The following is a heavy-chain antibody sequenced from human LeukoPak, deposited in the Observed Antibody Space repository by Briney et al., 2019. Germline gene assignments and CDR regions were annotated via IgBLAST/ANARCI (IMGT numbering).Heavy chain of an antibody. Sequence: GASVKVSCKASGYTFTSYYMHWVRQAPGQGLEWMGIINPNGGSTSYAQKFQGRVTMTRDTSTSTVYMELSSLRSEDTAVYYCARGGKQQLVQYYFDYWGQGTLVTVSS. D-gene: IGHD6-13*01. CDR2: INPNGGST. CDR1: GYTFTSYY. V-gene: IGHV1-46*01. CDR3: ARGGKQQLVQYYFDY. J-gene: IGHJ4*02.